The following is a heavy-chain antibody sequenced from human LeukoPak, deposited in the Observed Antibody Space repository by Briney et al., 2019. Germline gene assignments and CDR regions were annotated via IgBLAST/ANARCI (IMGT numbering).Heavy chain of an antibody. CDR1: GYTFTNYD. CDR2: MNPNSGNT. Sequence: ASVKRSCKASGYTFTNYDINWVRQANGQGLEWMGWMNPNSGNTGYAQKFQGRVTMTRNTSISTAYMDLSSLRSEDTAVYYCARGPNYFYYYMDVWGKGTTVTISS. CDR3: ARGPNYFYYYMDV. V-gene: IGHV1-8*01. J-gene: IGHJ6*03.